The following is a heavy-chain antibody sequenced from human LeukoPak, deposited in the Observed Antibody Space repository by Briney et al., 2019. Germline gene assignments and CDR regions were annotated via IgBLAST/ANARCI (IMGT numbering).Heavy chain of an antibody. V-gene: IGHV3-23*01. CDR2: ISGCGGSI. Sequence: PGGSLRLSCAASGFTFSSYVMSWVRQAPGKGLEWVSVISGCGGSIYYTDSVKGRFTISRDNSKNTVYLQMNSLRAEDTAVYYCAKGQRSVEMATIEVDYWGQGTLVTVSS. D-gene: IGHD5-24*01. J-gene: IGHJ4*02. CDR1: GFTFSSYV. CDR3: AKGQRSVEMATIEVDY.